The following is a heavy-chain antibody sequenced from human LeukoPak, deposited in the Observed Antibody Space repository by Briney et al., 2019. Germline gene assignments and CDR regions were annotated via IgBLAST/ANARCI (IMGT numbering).Heavy chain of an antibody. V-gene: IGHV3-30*14. CDR1: GFTFSSYA. D-gene: IGHD3-10*01. Sequence: GGSLRLSCAASGFTFSSYAMHWVRQAPGKGLEWVAVISYDGSNKYYADSVKGRFTISRDNSKNTLYLQMNSLRAEDTAVYYCAREAGFYYPMSVWGQGTMVTVSS. CDR2: ISYDGSNK. CDR3: AREAGFYYPMSV. J-gene: IGHJ3*01.